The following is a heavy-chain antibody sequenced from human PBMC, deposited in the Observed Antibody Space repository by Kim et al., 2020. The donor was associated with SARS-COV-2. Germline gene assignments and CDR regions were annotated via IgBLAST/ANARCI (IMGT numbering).Heavy chain of an antibody. CDR3: AKDLGFLFKGAFDY. CDR1: GFTFDDYA. CDR2: ISWNSGSI. V-gene: IGHV3-9*01. Sequence: GGSLRLSCAASGFTFDDYAMHWVRQAPGKGLEWVSGISWNSGSIGYADSVKGRFTISRDNAKNSLYLQMNSLRAEDTALYYCAKDLGFLFKGAFDYWGQGTLVTVSS. J-gene: IGHJ4*02. D-gene: IGHD3-16*01.